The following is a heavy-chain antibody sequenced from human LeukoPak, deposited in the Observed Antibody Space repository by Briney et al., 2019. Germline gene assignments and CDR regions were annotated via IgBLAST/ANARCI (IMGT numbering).Heavy chain of an antibody. Sequence: PGGSLRLSRAASGFTFSSYWMNWVRQAPGKGLEWMANIKQDGSEEYYVDSVRGRFAISRDNAKNSLYLQMNSLRAEDTAVYYCARDFHVRNYDIGGYSYWGQGTLVTVSS. CDR1: GFTFSSYW. V-gene: IGHV3-7*01. CDR3: ARDFHVRNYDIGGYSY. CDR2: IKQDGSEE. D-gene: IGHD3-22*01. J-gene: IGHJ4*02.